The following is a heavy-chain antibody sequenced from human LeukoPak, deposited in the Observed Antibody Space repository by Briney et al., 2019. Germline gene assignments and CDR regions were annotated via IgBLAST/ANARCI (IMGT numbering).Heavy chain of an antibody. CDR1: GGSFSGYY. D-gene: IGHD3-10*01. Sequence: SETLSLTCAVYGGSFSGYYWSWIRQPPGKGLEWIGEINHSGSTNYNPSLKSRVTLSVDTSKNQFSLKLSSVTAADTAVYYCARFDLQRGGDYWGQGTLVTVSS. V-gene: IGHV4-34*01. CDR2: INHSGST. J-gene: IGHJ4*02. CDR3: ARFDLQRGGDY.